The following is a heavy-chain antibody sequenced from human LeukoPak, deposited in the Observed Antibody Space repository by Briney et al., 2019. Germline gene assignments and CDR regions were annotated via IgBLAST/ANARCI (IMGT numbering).Heavy chain of an antibody. Sequence: ASVKVSCKVSGYTFTSYGISWVRQAPGQGLEWMGWISAYNGNTNYAQKLQGRVTMTTDTSTSTAYMELRSLRSDDTAVYYCARVLWNFWSGYYYGMDVWGQGTTVTVSS. CDR3: ARVLWNFWSGYYYGMDV. CDR1: GYTFTSYG. D-gene: IGHD3-3*01. V-gene: IGHV1-18*01. J-gene: IGHJ6*02. CDR2: ISAYNGNT.